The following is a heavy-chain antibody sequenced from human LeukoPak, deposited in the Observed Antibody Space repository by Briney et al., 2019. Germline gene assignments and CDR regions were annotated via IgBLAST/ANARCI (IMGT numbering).Heavy chain of an antibody. CDR2: IYTSGST. J-gene: IGHJ5*02. CDR3: ARDNGGGYSYGSWFDP. V-gene: IGHV4-4*07. D-gene: IGHD5-18*01. CDR1: GDSISSYY. Sequence: PSETLSLTCTVSGDSISSYYWSWIRQPAGKGLEWIGRIYTSGSTNYNPSLKSRVTMSVDTSKNQFSLKLSSVTAADTAVYYCARDNGGGYSYGSWFDPWGQGTLVTVSS.